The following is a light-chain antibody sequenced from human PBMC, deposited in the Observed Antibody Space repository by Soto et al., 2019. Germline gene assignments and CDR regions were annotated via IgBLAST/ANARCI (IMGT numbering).Light chain of an antibody. CDR3: QTWGTGYWV. Sequence: QLVLTQSPSASASLGASVKLTCTLSRGHSNYAIAWHQQQPEKGPRYLMNVNNDGSHIKGDGIPDRFSGSSSGAERYLTISSLQSEDEADYYCQTWGTGYWVFGGGTKLTVL. V-gene: IGLV4-69*01. CDR1: RGHSNYA. CDR2: VNNDGSH. J-gene: IGLJ3*02.